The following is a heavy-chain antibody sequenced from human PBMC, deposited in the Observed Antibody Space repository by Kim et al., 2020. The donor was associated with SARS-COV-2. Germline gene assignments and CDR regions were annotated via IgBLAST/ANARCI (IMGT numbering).Heavy chain of an antibody. CDR2: IYYSGST. CDR3: ARMTKGGIDY. D-gene: IGHD3-16*01. V-gene: IGHV4-31*03. Sequence: SETLSLTCTVSGGSISSGGYYWSWIRQHPGKGLEWIGYIYYSGSTYYNPSLKSRVTISVETSKNQFSLKLSSVTAADTAVYYCARMTKGGIDYWGQGTLVTVSS. J-gene: IGHJ4*02. CDR1: GGSISSGGYY.